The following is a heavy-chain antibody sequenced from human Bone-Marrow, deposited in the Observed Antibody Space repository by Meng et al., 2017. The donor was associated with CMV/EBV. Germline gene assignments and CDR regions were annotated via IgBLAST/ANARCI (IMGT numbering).Heavy chain of an antibody. V-gene: IGHV3-30-3*01. J-gene: IGHJ6*02. CDR2: ISYDGSNK. CDR1: GFTFSSYA. Sequence: GESLKISCAASGFTFSSYAMYWVRQAPGKGLEWVAVISYDGSNKYYADSVKGRFTISRDNSKNTLYLQMNSLRAEDTAVYYCARDVGGLGYYGMDVWGQGTTVTVSS. D-gene: IGHD3-16*01. CDR3: ARDVGGLGYYGMDV.